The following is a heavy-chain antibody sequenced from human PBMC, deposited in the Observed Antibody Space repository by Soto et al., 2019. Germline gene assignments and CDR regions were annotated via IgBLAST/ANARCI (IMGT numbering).Heavy chain of an antibody. J-gene: IGHJ5*02. D-gene: IGHD2-15*01. CDR1: GGSISSSSYY. V-gene: IGHV4-39*01. CDR3: ARYQYKGPAATGRFDP. Sequence: QLQLQESGPGLVKPSETLSLTCTVSGGSISSSSYYWGWIRQPPGKGLEWIGNIYYSGSTYYNPSLKSRVTISVDTSKNQFSLKLSSVTAADTAVYYCARYQYKGPAATGRFDPWGQGTLVTVSS. CDR2: IYYSGST.